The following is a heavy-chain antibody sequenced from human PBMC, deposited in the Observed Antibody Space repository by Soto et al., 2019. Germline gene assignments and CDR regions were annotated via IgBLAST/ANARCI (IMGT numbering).Heavy chain of an antibody. CDR2: IYYSGST. D-gene: IGHD3-16*02. CDR1: GGSMNNFY. V-gene: IGHV4-59*01. J-gene: IGHJ4*02. Sequence: SETLSLTCTVSGGSMNNFYWSWIRQPPGKGLEWIGYIYYSGSTNYNPSLKSRVTISVDTSKNQFSLKLSSVTAADTAVYYCAREVITFGGVIGYFDYWGQGTRVTVSS. CDR3: AREVITFGGVIGYFDY.